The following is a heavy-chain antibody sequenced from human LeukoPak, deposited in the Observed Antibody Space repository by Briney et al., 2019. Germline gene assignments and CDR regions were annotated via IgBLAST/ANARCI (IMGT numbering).Heavy chain of an antibody. CDR1: GYTFTSYD. CDR2: VSGYNGNT. V-gene: IGHV1-18*01. D-gene: IGHD2-21*01. Sequence: ASVKFSCKASGYTFTSYDINWVRQAPGQGLEWMGWVSGYNGNTNYAQKFEGRVAMTTDTSSSTAYMELRSLRSDDTAIYYCARGDWFDPWGQGTLVTVSS. J-gene: IGHJ5*02. CDR3: ARGDWFDP.